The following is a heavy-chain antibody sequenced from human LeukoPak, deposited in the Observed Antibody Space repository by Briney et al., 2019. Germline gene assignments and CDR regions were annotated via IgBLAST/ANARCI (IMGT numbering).Heavy chain of an antibody. V-gene: IGHV5-51*01. J-gene: IGHJ5*02. CDR2: IYPGDSDT. CDR3: VKLVHGKNGNWCDP. D-gene: IGHD3-10*01. Sequence: GESLKISCKGSGHSLISYWIGWVRQMPGKGLEWMGIIYPGDSDTKYSPSFQGQVTISADKSISTAYLQWSSLKASDTAMYYCVKLVHGKNGNWCDPWGQGTLVTVSS. CDR1: GHSLISYW.